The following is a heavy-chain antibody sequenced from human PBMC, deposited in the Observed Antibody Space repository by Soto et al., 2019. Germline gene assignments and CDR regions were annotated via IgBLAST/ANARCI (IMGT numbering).Heavy chain of an antibody. D-gene: IGHD2-2*03. CDR1: GFSLSTRGVG. J-gene: IGHJ3*01. CDR3: AYCHENWIFVNAFDF. Sequence: QITLKESGPTLVKPTQTLTLTCTFSGFSLSTRGVGVGWIRQPPGRALELLAFIYWKDNKYYSPSLKSRLTVTKDTSKNQVVLTVTNMDPVDTATYSCAYCHENWIFVNAFDFWGQGTMVTVSS. CDR2: IYWKDNK. V-gene: IGHV2-5*01.